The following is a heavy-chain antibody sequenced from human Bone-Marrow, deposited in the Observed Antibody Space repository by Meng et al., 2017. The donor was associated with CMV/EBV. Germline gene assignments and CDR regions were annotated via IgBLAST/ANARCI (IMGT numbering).Heavy chain of an antibody. CDR1: GETSSSYG. Sequence: ASVKVSCKASGETSSSYGISWVLQAPGQGLEWMGWISAYNGNTNFAQKLQGRVTMTTDTSTSTAYLELRSLRTDDTAVYYCARDTDCSSINCYTSSYGMDVWGQETTVTVSS. J-gene: IGHJ6*02. CDR2: ISAYNGNT. D-gene: IGHD2-2*02. V-gene: IGHV1-18*01. CDR3: ARDTDCSSINCYTSSYGMDV.